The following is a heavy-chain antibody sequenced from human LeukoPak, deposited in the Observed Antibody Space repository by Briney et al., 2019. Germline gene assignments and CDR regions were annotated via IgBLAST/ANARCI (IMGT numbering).Heavy chain of an antibody. D-gene: IGHD2-2*01. CDR3: AKLPAADSAWWFDP. CDR1: GFTFSNYA. J-gene: IGHJ5*02. V-gene: IGHV3-23*01. CDR2: ISGSGGST. Sequence: PGGSLRLSCAASGFTFSNYAMTWVRQAPGKGLEWVSVISGSGGSTYSADSVKGRFTISRDNSKNTLFLQMSSLRPGDTAVYYCAKLPAADSAWWFDPWGQGTLVTVSS.